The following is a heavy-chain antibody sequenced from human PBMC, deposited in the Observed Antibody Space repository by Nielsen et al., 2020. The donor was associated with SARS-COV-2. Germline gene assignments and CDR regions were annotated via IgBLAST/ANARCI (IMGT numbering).Heavy chain of an antibody. CDR3: ARGRRKSYGSGSYYNVGYFDY. V-gene: IGHV3-7*01. J-gene: IGHJ4*02. CDR2: IKQDGGEK. Sequence: WIRQPPGKGLEWVANIKQDGGEKYYVDSVKGRFTVSRDNTQSSLYLQMNSLRAEDTAVYYCARGRRKSYGSGSYYNVGYFDYWGQGTLVTVSS. D-gene: IGHD3-10*01.